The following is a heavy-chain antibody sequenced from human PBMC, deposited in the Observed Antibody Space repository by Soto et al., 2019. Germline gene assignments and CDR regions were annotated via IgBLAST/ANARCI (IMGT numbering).Heavy chain of an antibody. CDR2: IIPIFGTA. D-gene: IGHD3-16*02. J-gene: IGHJ4*02. Sequence: ASVKVSCKASGGTFSSYAISWVRQAPGQGLEWMGGIIPIFGTANYAQKFQGRVTITADESTSTAYMELSSLRSEDTAVYYCARDGYDYVWGSYRPLGTFDYWGQGTLVTVSS. V-gene: IGHV1-69*13. CDR1: GGTFSSYA. CDR3: ARDGYDYVWGSYRPLGTFDY.